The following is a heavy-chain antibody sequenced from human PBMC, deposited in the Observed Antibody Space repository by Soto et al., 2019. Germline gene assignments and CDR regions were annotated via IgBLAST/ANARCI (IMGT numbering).Heavy chain of an antibody. CDR2: IKQDGIEK. D-gene: IGHD4-17*01. CDR3: AREGSGDYLLYGMDA. V-gene: IGHV3-7*01. CDR1: GFTFSSYW. Sequence: QPGGSLRLSCAASGFTFSSYWMSWVRQAPGKGLEWVANIKQDGIEKYYVDSVKGRFTISRDNAKNSLCLQMNRLRAEDTAVYYCAREGSGDYLLYGMDAWGQGTTVTVSS. J-gene: IGHJ6*02.